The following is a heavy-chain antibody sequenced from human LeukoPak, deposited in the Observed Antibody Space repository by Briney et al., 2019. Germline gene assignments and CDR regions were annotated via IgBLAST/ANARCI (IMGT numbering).Heavy chain of an antibody. Sequence: ASVKVSCKAPGYTFTSYGISWVRQAPGQGLEWMGWISAYNGNTNYAQKLQGRVTMTTDTSTSTAYMELRSLRSDDTAVYYCARLYCSSTSCRYPFDYWGQGTLVTVSS. J-gene: IGHJ4*02. V-gene: IGHV1-18*01. D-gene: IGHD2-2*01. CDR2: ISAYNGNT. CDR3: ARLYCSSTSCRYPFDY. CDR1: GYTFTSYG.